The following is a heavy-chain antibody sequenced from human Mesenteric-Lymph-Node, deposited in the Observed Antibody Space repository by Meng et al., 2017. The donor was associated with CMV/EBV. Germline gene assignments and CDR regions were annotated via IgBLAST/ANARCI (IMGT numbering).Heavy chain of an antibody. CDR3: ARLMEDYFDRSEYPDDFDI. D-gene: IGHD3-22*01. CDR2: ISNSGGTI. J-gene: IGHJ3*02. CDR1: GFTLSSYE. V-gene: IGHV3-48*03. Sequence: GESLKISCAASGFTLSSYEMNWVRQAPGKGLEWVAYISNSGGTIYYADSVKGRFTISRDNGKNSLYLQMTSVRAEDTAVYYCARLMEDYFDRSEYPDDFDIWGQGTMVTVSS.